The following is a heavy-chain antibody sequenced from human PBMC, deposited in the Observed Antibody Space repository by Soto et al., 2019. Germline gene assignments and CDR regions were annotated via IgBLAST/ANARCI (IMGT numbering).Heavy chain of an antibody. V-gene: IGHV3-7*01. CDR1: GFTFSSYW. Sequence: GGSLRLSCAASGFTFSSYWMSWVRQAPGKGLEWVANIKQDGSEKYYVDSVKGRFTISRDNAKNPLYLQMNSLRAEDTAVYYCARDKVEYSTTTPLLDYFDYWGQGTLVTVSS. D-gene: IGHD6-6*01. J-gene: IGHJ4*02. CDR3: ARDKVEYSTTTPLLDYFDY. CDR2: IKQDGSEK.